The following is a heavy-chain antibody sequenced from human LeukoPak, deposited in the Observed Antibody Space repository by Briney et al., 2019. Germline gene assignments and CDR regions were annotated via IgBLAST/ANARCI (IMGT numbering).Heavy chain of an antibody. Sequence: ASVKVSCKASGYTFTIYYMHWVRQAPGQGLEWMGIINPSGGSTSYAQKFQGRVTMTRDTSTSTVYMELSSLRSEDTAVYYCARAFRAKHSNDAFDIWGQGTMVTVSS. CDR1: GYTFTIYY. V-gene: IGHV1-46*01. CDR3: ARAFRAKHSNDAFDI. D-gene: IGHD4-11*01. J-gene: IGHJ3*02. CDR2: INPSGGST.